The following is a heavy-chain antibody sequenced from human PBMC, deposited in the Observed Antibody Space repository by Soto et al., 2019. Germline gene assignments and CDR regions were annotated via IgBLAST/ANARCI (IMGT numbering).Heavy chain of an antibody. J-gene: IGHJ5*02. V-gene: IGHV1-2*04. D-gene: IGHD6-19*01. CDR2: INPNSGGT. CDR3: ARGRRVAGTWSKKLWFDP. Sequence: GASVKVSCKASGYAFTGYYMHWVRQAPGQGLEWMGWINPNSGGTNYAQKFQGWVTMTRDTSISTAYMELSRLRSDDTAVYYCARGRRVAGTWSKKLWFDPWGQGTLVTVSS. CDR1: GYAFTGYY.